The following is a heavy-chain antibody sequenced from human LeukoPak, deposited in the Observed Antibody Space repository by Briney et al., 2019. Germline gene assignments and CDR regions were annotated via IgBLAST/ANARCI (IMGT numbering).Heavy chain of an antibody. V-gene: IGHV4-34*01. CDR3: ARRTSGYYYRIDY. D-gene: IGHD3-22*01. CDR1: GGSFSGYY. CDR2: INHSGSI. Sequence: SETLSLTCAVYGGSFSGYYWSWIRQPPGKGLEWIGEINHSGSINYNPSLKSRVTISVDTSKNQFSLKLSSVTAADTAVYYCARRTSGYYYRIDYWGQGTLVTVSS. J-gene: IGHJ4*02.